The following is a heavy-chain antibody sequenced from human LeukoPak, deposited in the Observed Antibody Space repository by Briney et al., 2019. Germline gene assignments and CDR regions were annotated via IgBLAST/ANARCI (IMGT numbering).Heavy chain of an antibody. CDR2: INWNGGRT. Sequence: GGSLRLSCAASGXTFFSAWMSWVRQAPGKGLEWVSGINWNGGRTGYADSVKGRFTISRDNAKNSLYLQMNSLRAEDTALYYCARDYDYGDYPGYWGQGTLVTVSS. D-gene: IGHD4-17*01. CDR3: ARDYDYGDYPGY. CDR1: GXTFFSAW. J-gene: IGHJ4*02. V-gene: IGHV3-20*04.